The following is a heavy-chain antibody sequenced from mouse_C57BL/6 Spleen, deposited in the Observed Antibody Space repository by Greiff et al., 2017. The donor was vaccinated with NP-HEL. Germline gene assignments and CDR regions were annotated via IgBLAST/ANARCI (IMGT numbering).Heavy chain of an antibody. V-gene: IGHV1-53*01. D-gene: IGHD2-4*01. J-gene: IGHJ4*01. CDR2: INPSNGGT. Sequence: QVQLQQPGTELVKPGASVKLSCKASGYTFTSYWMHWVKQRPGQGLEWIGNINPSNGGTNYNEKFKSKATLTVDKSSSTAYMQLSSLTSEDSAVYYCAREDYYDYDEHYAIDYWGQGTSVTVSS. CDR1: GYTFTSYW. CDR3: AREDYYDYDEHYAIDY.